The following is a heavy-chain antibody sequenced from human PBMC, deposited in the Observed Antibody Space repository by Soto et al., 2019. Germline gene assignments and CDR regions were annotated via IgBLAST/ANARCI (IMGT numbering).Heavy chain of an antibody. D-gene: IGHD3-3*01. CDR1: GFTFSDYY. V-gene: IGHV3-11*01. Sequence: PGGSLRLFCAASGFTFSDYYMSWIRQAPGKGLEWVSYISSSGSTIYYADSVKGRFTISRDNAKNSLYLQMNSLRAEDTAVYYCARIKSGITIFGVVIPPLDYWGQGTLVTVSS. J-gene: IGHJ4*02. CDR3: ARIKSGITIFGVVIPPLDY. CDR2: ISSSGSTI.